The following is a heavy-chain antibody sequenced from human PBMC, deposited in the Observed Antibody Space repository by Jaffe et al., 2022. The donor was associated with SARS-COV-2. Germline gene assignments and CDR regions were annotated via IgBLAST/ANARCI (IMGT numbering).Heavy chain of an antibody. CDR3: ARSVLFIAVAGSFQH. Sequence: QVQLVESGGGVVQPGRSLRLSCAASGFTFSSYAMHWVRQAPGKGLEWVAVISYDGSNKYYADSVKGRFTISRDNSKNTLYLQMNSLRAEDTAVYYCARSVLFIAVAGSFQHWGQGTLVTVSS. V-gene: IGHV3-30*04. CDR1: GFTFSSYA. J-gene: IGHJ1*01. CDR2: ISYDGSNK. D-gene: IGHD6-19*01.